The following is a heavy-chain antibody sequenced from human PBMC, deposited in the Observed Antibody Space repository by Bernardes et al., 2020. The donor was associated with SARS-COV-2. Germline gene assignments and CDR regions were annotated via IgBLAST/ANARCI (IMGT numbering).Heavy chain of an antibody. CDR3: ARDTFIVTVSTSVGGFDP. CDR1: GFTFSDYA. CDR2: ISYDGSNE. D-gene: IGHD2-15*01. J-gene: IGHJ5*02. Sequence: GGSLRLSCTASGFTFSDYALHWVRQAPGKGLEWISIISYDGSNEYYAASVKGRFTISRDNSKNTLYLQMNSLRAEDTAVYYCARDTFIVTVSTSVGGFDPWGQGTLVTVSS. V-gene: IGHV3-30*04.